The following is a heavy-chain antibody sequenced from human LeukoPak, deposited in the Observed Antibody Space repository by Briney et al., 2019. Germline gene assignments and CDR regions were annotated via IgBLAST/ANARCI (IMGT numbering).Heavy chain of an antibody. CDR1: GYTFTGYY. CDR2: INPNSGGT. Sequence: GASVKVSCKASGYTFTGYYMHWVRQAPGQGLEWMGWINPNSGGTNYAQKFQGWVTTTRDTSISTAYMELSRLRSDDTAVYYCARDRITMVRGVQNYYYYYGMDVWGKGTTVTVSS. V-gene: IGHV1-2*04. D-gene: IGHD3-10*01. J-gene: IGHJ6*04. CDR3: ARDRITMVRGVQNYYYYYGMDV.